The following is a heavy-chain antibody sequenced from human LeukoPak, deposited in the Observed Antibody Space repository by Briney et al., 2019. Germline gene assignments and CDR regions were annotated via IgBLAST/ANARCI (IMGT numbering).Heavy chain of an antibody. CDR1: GGSISSYY. Sequence: SETLSLTCTVSGGSISSYYWSWIRQPAGKGLEYLGRIYSTGSTNYNPSLRSRVTISVDTSKNHFSLKLSSVTAADTAVYYCARDQTYSGSGIYTYFDYWGQGILVTVSS. CDR3: ARDQTYSGSGIYTYFDY. J-gene: IGHJ4*02. D-gene: IGHD3-10*01. CDR2: IYSTGST. V-gene: IGHV4-4*07.